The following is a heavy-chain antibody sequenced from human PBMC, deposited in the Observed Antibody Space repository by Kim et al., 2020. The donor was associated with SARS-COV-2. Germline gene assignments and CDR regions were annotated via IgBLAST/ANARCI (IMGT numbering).Heavy chain of an antibody. CDR2: ITASADGT. J-gene: IGHJ5*02. V-gene: IGHV3-23*01. CDR3: AKDPLMYSSSWYPGWFDP. Sequence: GGSLRLSCAASGFTFSNYAMSWVRQAPGKGLEWVSGITASADGTYYADSVKGRFTTSRDNSKNTLYLQMNSLRVEDTALYYCAKDPLMYSSSWYPGWFDPWGQGTLVTVSS. D-gene: IGHD6-13*01. CDR1: GFTFSNYA.